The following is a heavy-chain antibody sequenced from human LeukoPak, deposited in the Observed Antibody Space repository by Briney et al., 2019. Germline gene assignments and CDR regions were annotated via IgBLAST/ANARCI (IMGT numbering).Heavy chain of an antibody. CDR2: ISSSSNYI. J-gene: IGHJ4*02. Sequence: GGSLRLSCAASGFTFSSYNMNWVRQAPGKGLEWVSSISSSSNYIYDADSVRGRFTISRDNAKNSLSLQMNSLRAEDTALYYCARARLATGYYFDCWGQGTLVTVSS. V-gene: IGHV3-21*04. CDR3: ARARLATGYYFDC. CDR1: GFTFSSYN. D-gene: IGHD3-9*01.